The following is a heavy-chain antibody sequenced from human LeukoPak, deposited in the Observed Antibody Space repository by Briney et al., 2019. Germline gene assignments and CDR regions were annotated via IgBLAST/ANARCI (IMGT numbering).Heavy chain of an antibody. CDR3: AKDRYSSGLYFDY. Sequence: PGGSLRLSCAASGFTFSSYGMHWVRQAPGKGLEWVAVISYDRSNKYYADSVKGRFTISRDNSKNTLYLQMNSLRAEDTAVYYCAKDRYSSGLYFDYWGQGTLVTVSS. CDR2: ISYDRSNK. V-gene: IGHV3-30*18. J-gene: IGHJ4*02. CDR1: GFTFSSYG. D-gene: IGHD6-19*01.